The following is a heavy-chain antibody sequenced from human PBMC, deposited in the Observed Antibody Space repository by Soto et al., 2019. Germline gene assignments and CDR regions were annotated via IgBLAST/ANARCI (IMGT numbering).Heavy chain of an antibody. J-gene: IGHJ6*02. CDR2: IMPIFRTA. Sequence: QVQVVQSGAEVKKPGSSVKVSCKTSGGTFSTAAISWVRQAPGQGLEWMGGIMPIFRTADYAQKFQGRVIINGEEAASTAYSEPSSLRSEDTAVYDCASDEDRAQLGGNYYNIMDVWGEGTTVTVTS. CDR1: GGTFSTAA. V-gene: IGHV1-69*12. D-gene: IGHD3-3*02. CDR3: ASDEDRAQLGGNYYNIMDV.